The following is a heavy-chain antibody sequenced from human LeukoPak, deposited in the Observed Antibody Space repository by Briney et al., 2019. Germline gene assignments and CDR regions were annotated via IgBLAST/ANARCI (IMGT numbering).Heavy chain of an antibody. CDR2: INPNSGGT. J-gene: IGHJ6*02. Sequence: ASVKVSCKASGYTFTGYYMHWVRQAPGQGLEWMGWINPNSGGTNYAQKFQGRVTMTRDTSISTAYKELSRLRSDDTAVYYCARDHPPIPAAKYYYYGMDVWGQGTTVTVSS. D-gene: IGHD2-2*01. CDR1: GYTFTGYY. CDR3: ARDHPPIPAAKYYYYGMDV. V-gene: IGHV1-2*02.